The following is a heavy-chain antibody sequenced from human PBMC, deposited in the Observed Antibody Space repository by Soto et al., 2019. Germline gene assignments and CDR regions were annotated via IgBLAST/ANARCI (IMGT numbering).Heavy chain of an antibody. J-gene: IGHJ4*02. Sequence: HPGGSLRLSCAVSGLTFSSHGMSWVRQAPGKGLDWVSAISGNGRNTYYADSVKGRFTVSRDNSENTLFLQMNSLRAEDTAMYFCAKNGLSNTPSATDSWGQGTPVTVSS. CDR1: GLTFSSHG. CDR3: AKNGLSNTPSATDS. V-gene: IGHV3-23*01. D-gene: IGHD2-2*01. CDR2: ISGNGRNT.